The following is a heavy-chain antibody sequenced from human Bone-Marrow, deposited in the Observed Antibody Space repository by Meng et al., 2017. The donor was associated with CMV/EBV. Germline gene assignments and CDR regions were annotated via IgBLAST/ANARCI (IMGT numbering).Heavy chain of an antibody. CDR1: GFTFSSYA. Sequence: GESLKISCAASGFTFSSYAMHWVRQAPGKGLEWVAVISYDGSNKYYADSVKGRFTISRDNAKKTLYLQMNSLRADDTAVYYCARGLSYMAFDMWGQGTMVTFSS. CDR2: ISYDGSNK. CDR3: ARGLSYMAFDM. J-gene: IGHJ3*02. D-gene: IGHD1-14*01. V-gene: IGHV3-30*04.